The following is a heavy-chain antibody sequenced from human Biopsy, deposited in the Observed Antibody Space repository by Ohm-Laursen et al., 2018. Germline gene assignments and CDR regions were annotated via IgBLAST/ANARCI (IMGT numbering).Heavy chain of an antibody. CDR2: IYTSGIT. CDR1: GGSLSSYS. CDR3: ARDRDRRGWFDP. V-gene: IGHV4-4*07. Sequence: TLSLTCTVSGGSLSSYSWSWIRQPAGKGLEWIGQIYTSGITNYNPSLKSRVTMSIDTSKNKFSLRVSSVTAADTAVYYCARDRDRRGWFDPWGQGTLVTVSS. J-gene: IGHJ5*02. D-gene: IGHD1-14*01.